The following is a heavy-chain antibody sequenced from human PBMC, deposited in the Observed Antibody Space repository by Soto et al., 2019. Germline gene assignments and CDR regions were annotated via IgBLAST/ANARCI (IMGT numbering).Heavy chain of an antibody. CDR3: TRLLAYCGGDCHSVAFDI. D-gene: IGHD2-21*02. V-gene: IGHV3-72*01. J-gene: IGHJ3*02. Sequence: EVQLVESGGGLVQPGGSLRLSCAASGFTFSDHFMEWVRQAPGKGPEWAGRIRDKARGYTTDYAASVKGRFTISRDASKNSLYLQMNSLKPEDTALYYCTRLLAYCGGDCHSVAFDIWGQGTMVTVSS. CDR1: GFTFSDHF. CDR2: IRDKARGYTT.